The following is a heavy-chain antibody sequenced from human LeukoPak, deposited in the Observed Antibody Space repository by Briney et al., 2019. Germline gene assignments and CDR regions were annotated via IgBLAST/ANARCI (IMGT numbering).Heavy chain of an antibody. CDR2: IYYSGST. CDR1: GGSIGSYY. CDR3: ARADDAFDI. Sequence: SETLSLTCTVSGGSIGSYYWSWIRQPPGKGLEWIGYIYYSGSTNYNPSLKSRVTISVDTSKNQFSLKLSSVTAADTAVYCCARADDAFDIWGQGTMVTVSS. V-gene: IGHV4-59*01. J-gene: IGHJ3*02.